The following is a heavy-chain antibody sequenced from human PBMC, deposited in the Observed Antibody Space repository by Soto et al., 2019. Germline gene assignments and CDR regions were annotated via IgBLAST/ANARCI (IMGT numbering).Heavy chain of an antibody. J-gene: IGHJ4*02. D-gene: IGHD6-13*01. V-gene: IGHV1-69*13. CDR2: IIPIFGTA. CDR1: GGTFSSYA. Sequence: GASVKVSCKASGGTFSSYAISWVRQAPGQGLEWMGGIIPIFGTANYAQKFQGRVTITADESTSTAYMELSSLRSEDTAVYYCASRVWGSSWYKXXXYXXDYWGQGTLVTXXS. CDR3: ASRVWGSSWYKXXXYXXDY.